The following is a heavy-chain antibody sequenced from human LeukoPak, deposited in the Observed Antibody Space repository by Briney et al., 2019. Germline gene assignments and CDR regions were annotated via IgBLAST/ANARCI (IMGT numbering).Heavy chain of an antibody. D-gene: IGHD2-2*01. V-gene: IGHV3-7*01. CDR2: INEDGGEE. Sequence: QAGGSLRLSCVGSGFIFSAYWMAWVRQAPGKGPEWVANINEDGGEERYVDSVKGRFTISRDNSKNTLYLQMNSLKAEDTAVYYCAKDRDCSSSTSCLIWGFDYWGQGTLVTVSS. CDR1: GFIFSAYW. CDR3: AKDRDCSSSTSCLIWGFDY. J-gene: IGHJ4*02.